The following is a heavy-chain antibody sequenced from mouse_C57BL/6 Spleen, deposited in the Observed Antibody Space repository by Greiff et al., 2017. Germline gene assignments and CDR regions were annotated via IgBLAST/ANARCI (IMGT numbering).Heavy chain of an antibody. Sequence: VQLQQSGAELVRPGASVTLSCKASGYTFTDYEMHWVKQTPVHGLAWIGAIDPETGGTAYNQKFKGKAILTADKSSSTAYMELRSLTSEDSAVYYCTRCLYDGDYDYWGQGTTLTVSS. CDR3: TRCLYDGDYDY. CDR1: GYTFTDYE. J-gene: IGHJ2*01. V-gene: IGHV1-15*01. D-gene: IGHD2-3*01. CDR2: IDPETGGT.